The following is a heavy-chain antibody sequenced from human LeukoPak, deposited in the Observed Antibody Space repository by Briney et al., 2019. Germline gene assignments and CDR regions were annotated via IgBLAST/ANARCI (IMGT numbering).Heavy chain of an antibody. V-gene: IGHV1-18*01. CDR2: ISAYNDNT. CDR3: ARSLLVVPDASGEHDAFDM. CDR1: GCIFANYV. J-gene: IGHJ3*02. Sequence: ASVKVSCKASGCIFANYVITWVRQAPGQGLEWMGWISAYNDNTNYAQKLQGRVTMATDTSTSTAYMELRSLTSDDTAVYYCARSLLVVPDASGEHDAFDMWGQGTMVTVSS. D-gene: IGHD2-8*02.